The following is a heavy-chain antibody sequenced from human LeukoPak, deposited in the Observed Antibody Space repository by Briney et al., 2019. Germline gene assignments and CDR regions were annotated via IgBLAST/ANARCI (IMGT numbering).Heavy chain of an antibody. D-gene: IGHD5-24*01. V-gene: IGHV1-2*02. CDR2: INPNSGGT. CDR3: ARIGYNHYFDY. CDR1: GYTFTDYY. J-gene: IGHJ4*02. Sequence: GASVKVSCKASGYTFTDYYLHWVRQAPGQGLEWMGWINPNSGGTNYAQTFQGRVTMTRDTSITTASLELSSLRSDDTAVYYCARIGYNHYFDYWGQGTLVTVSS.